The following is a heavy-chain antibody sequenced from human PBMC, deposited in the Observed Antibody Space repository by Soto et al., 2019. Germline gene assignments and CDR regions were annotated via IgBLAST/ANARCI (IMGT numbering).Heavy chain of an antibody. V-gene: IGHV3-23*01. CDR2: ISGSGGST. CDR3: AKDRSSTYYYGSSSYSENFQY. J-gene: IGHJ1*01. Sequence: EVQLLESGGGLVQPEGSLRLSCAASGFTFSSYAMSWVRQAPGKGLEWVSAISGSGGSTYYADSVKGRFTISRDNSKNKLYLQKNSPRGEYTDVYYCAKDRSSTYYYGSSSYSENFQYGGQGILVTVSS. D-gene: IGHD3-22*01. CDR1: GFTFSSYA.